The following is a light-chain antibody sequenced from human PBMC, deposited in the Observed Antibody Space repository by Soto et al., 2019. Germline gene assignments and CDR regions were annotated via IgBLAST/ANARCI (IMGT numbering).Light chain of an antibody. J-gene: IGKJ4*01. V-gene: IGKV3-20*01. CDR2: GAS. Sequence: EIVVTQSPGALSFSPGERATLSCRASQSVSNSHSAWYQQKPGQAPRLLIYGASNKATGVSDRFSGSGSGTDFALTIRGLETEDSAVYYCQQDDRSPLFGGGNKVEI. CDR3: QQDDRSPL. CDR1: QSVSNSH.